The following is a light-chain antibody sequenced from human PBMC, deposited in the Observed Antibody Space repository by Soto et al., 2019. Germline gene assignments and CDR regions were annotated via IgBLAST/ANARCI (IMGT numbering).Light chain of an antibody. V-gene: IGLV2-23*01. Sequence: QSALTQPASVSGSPGQSITISCTGTSSDVGSYNLVSWYQQHPGKAPKLMIYEGSKRPSGVSNRFSGSKSDNTASLTISGLQAEDEADYYCCSYAGSSTYVFGTG. CDR3: CSYAGSSTYV. J-gene: IGLJ1*01. CDR2: EGS. CDR1: SSDVGSYNL.